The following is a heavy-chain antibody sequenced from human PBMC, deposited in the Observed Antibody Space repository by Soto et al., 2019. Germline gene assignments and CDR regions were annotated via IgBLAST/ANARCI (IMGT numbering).Heavy chain of an antibody. V-gene: IGHV4-59*08. CDR2: IYYSGST. J-gene: IGHJ4*02. CDR1: GGSISSYY. D-gene: IGHD2-15*01. Sequence: QVQLQESGPGLVKPSETLSLTCTVSGGSISSYYWSWIRQPPGKGLEWIGYIYYSGSTNYNPSLTRRNAITEATAKYKYAEKLISVTAADTAVYYCAGRYGGTFDYWGQGPLATV. CDR3: AGRYGGTFDY.